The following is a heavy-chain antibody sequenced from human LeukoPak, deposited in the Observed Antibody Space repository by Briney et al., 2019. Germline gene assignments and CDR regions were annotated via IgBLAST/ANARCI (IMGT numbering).Heavy chain of an antibody. CDR3: ASWIYYFDY. Sequence: PSETLSLTCTVSGGSISSSSYYWGWIRQPPGKGLEWIGSIYYSGSTYYNPSLKSRVTISVDTSKNQFSLKLSSVTAADTAVYYCASWIYYFDYWGQGTLVTVSS. D-gene: IGHD2-2*03. J-gene: IGHJ4*02. CDR2: IYYSGST. V-gene: IGHV4-39*01. CDR1: GGSISSSSYY.